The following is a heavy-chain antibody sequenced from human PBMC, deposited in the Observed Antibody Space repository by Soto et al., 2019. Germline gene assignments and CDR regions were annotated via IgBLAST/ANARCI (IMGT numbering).Heavy chain of an antibody. CDR3: ARDRTANSYSSGWFGSPGDY. Sequence: QVQLVESGGGVVQPGRSLRLSCAASGFTFSSYAMHWVRQAPGKGLEWVAVISYDGSNKYYADSVKGRFTISRDNSKNTLYLQMNSLRAEDTAVYHCARDRTANSYSSGWFGSPGDYWGQGTLVTVSS. CDR2: ISYDGSNK. V-gene: IGHV3-30-3*01. J-gene: IGHJ4*02. D-gene: IGHD6-19*01. CDR1: GFTFSSYA.